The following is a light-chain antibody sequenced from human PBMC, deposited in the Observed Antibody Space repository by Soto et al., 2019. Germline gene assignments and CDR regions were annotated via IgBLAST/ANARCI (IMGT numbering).Light chain of an antibody. CDR2: GAS. V-gene: IGKV3-15*01. Sequence: EIVMTQSPATLSVSPGERATLSCRASQSVSSNFAWYQQKRGQAPRLLIYGASTRATGIPARFSGSGSCTEFTLTILSLHSEDFAGYYWHLYNSWPPRGTCGQGHTVDI. J-gene: IGKJ1*01. CDR1: QSVSSN. CDR3: HLYNSWPPRGT.